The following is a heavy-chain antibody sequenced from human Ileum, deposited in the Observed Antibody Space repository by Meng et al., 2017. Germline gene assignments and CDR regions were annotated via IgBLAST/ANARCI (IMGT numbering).Heavy chain of an antibody. CDR1: GYTFTNYY. D-gene: IGHD3/OR15-3a*01. Sequence: QVQRVQSGAEVNQPGASVKVSCKASGYTFTNYYMHWVRQAPGQGLEWMGIINPSGVSTTFAQKFQGRVTLTRDTSTSTVYMELSNLRSEDTAVYYCAAPGVAPPGLTGDYWGQGTLVTVSS. J-gene: IGHJ4*02. CDR2: INPSGVST. V-gene: IGHV1-46*01. CDR3: AAPGVAPPGLTGDY.